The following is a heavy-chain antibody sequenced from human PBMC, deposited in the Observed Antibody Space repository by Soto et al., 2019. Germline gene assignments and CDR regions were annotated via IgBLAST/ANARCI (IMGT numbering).Heavy chain of an antibody. V-gene: IGHV2-70*04. J-gene: IGHJ4*02. CDR3: ERMRSESDSSGLDY. Sequence: SGPTLVNPTETFTLTCTFSGFSLSTSGMRVSWIRQAPGKALEWLARIDWDEDRFYSTSLKTRLTISKDTSKNQVVLTMTKMDPVDTATYYCERMRSESDSSGLDYWGQGILVTVSS. CDR1: GFSLSTSGMR. CDR2: IDWDEDR. D-gene: IGHD3-22*01.